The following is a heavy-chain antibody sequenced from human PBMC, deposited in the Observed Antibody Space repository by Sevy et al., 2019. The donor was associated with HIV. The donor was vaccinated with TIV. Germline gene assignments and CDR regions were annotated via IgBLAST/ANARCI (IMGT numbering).Heavy chain of an antibody. CDR2: ITRIFKTP. CDR3: ARAEALEYYDILTGFDY. CDR1: GGTFSSYS. Sequence: ASVKVSCKASGGTFSSYSVSWVRQAPGQGLEWMGGITRIFKTPNYAQNFQGRLTISADDSTSVAYMELNSLRAEDTAVYYCARAEALEYYDILTGFDYWGQGTLVTVSS. J-gene: IGHJ4*02. V-gene: IGHV1-69*13. D-gene: IGHD3-9*01.